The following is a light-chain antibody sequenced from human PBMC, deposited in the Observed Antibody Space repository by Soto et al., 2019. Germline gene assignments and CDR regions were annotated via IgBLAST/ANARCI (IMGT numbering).Light chain of an antibody. J-gene: IGKJ1*01. Sequence: DIQMTQSRSTLSASVGDRVTITCRASQSISSWLAWYQQKPGKAPKLLIYKASSLQSGVPSRFSGSGSGTEFTLTISSLQPDDFATYYCQQYNSYSWTFGRGTKVEIK. CDR2: KAS. V-gene: IGKV1-5*03. CDR3: QQYNSYSWT. CDR1: QSISSW.